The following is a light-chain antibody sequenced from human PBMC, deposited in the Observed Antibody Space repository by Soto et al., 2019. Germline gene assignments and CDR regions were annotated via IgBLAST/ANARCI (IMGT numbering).Light chain of an antibody. CDR1: QSVLYSSNNKNY. CDR3: QQYYSTPRT. CDR2: WAS. J-gene: IGKJ2*01. V-gene: IGKV4-1*01. Sequence: DIVMTQSPDSLAMSLGERATINCKSSQSVLYSSNNKNYLAWYQQKPGQPPKLLIYWASTRESGVPDRFSGSGSGTDFTLTISSRQAEDVAVYDCQQYYSTPRTFGQGTKLEIK.